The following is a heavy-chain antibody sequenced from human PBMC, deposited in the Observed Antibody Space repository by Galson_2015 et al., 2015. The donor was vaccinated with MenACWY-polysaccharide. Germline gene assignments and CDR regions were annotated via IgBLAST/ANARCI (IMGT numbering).Heavy chain of an antibody. CDR2: IQYEGSKI. D-gene: IGHD2-15*01. CDR3: AREGSRIVFHAFDV. Sequence: SLRLSCAASGIRFSGSGMHWVRQAPGKGLEWVAVIQYEGSKIVYADSVKGRFTVSRDNSKSTLYLEMNSLRAEDTAVYYCAREGSRIVFHAFDVWGQGTMVIVSS. V-gene: IGHV3-33*05. J-gene: IGHJ3*01. CDR1: GIRFSGSG.